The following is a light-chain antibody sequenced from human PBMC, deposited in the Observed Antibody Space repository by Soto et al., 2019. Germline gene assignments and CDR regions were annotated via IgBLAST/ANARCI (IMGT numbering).Light chain of an antibody. J-gene: IGKJ1*01. Sequence: EIVMTQSPATLSVSPGERATLSCRASQRVSSNLGWYQQKPGKPPTLLIYGACTMVSGIPARFSGSGYGAEFPLTISSLQSEDFAVYYCQHYNNLPLTFGQGTNVEIK. CDR3: QHYNNLPLT. V-gene: IGKV3-15*01. CDR1: QRVSSN. CDR2: GAC.